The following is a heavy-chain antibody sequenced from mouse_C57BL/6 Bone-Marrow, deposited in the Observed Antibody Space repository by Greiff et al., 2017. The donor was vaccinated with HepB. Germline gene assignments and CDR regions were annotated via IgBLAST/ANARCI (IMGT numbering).Heavy chain of an antibody. V-gene: IGHV1-5*01. J-gene: IGHJ3*01. CDR1: GYTFTSYW. CDR3: TREGVAGYSWFAY. CDR2: IYPGNSDT. Sequence: EVQLQQSGTVLARPGASVKMSCKTSGYTFTSYWMHWVKQRPGQGLEWIGAIYPGNSDTSYNQKFKGKAKLTAVTSASTAYMELSSRTNEDSAVYYCTREGVAGYSWFAYWGQGTLVTVSA. D-gene: IGHD2-3*01.